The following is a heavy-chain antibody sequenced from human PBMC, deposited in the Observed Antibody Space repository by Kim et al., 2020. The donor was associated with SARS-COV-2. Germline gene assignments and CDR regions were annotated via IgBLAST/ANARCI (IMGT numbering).Heavy chain of an antibody. J-gene: IGHJ4*02. CDR3: AKDHGREANDF. CDR2: IYRDSSRT. D-gene: IGHD1-26*01. CDR1: GFTFYNYA. V-gene: IGHV3-23*03. Sequence: GGSLRLSCAASGFTFYNYAMSWVRQAPGKGLEWVSVIYRDSSRTFYAGSVTGRFTISRDNSKNTLYLQMNSLRAEDTAVYYCAKDHGREANDFWGQGTLV.